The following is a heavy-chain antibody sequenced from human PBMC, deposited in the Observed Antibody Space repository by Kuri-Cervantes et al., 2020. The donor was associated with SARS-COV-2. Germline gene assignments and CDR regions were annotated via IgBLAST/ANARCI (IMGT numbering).Heavy chain of an antibody. J-gene: IGHJ4*02. D-gene: IGHD6-13*01. V-gene: IGHV3-23*01. CDR2: ISGSGGST. CDR3: AKDHGYSSSWPIDY. Sequence: GESLKISCAASGFTFSSYAMSWVRQAPGKGLEWVSAISGSGGSTYYADSVKGRSTISRDNSKNTLYLQMNSLRAEDTAVYYCAKDHGYSSSWPIDYWGQGTLVTVSS. CDR1: GFTFSSYA.